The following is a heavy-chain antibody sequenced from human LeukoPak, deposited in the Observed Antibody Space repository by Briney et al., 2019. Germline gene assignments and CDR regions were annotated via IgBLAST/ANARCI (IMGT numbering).Heavy chain of an antibody. Sequence: SETLSLTCAVYGGSFSGYYWSWIRQPPGKGLEWIGEINHSGSTNYNPSLESRVTISVDTSKNQFSLKLSSVTAADTAVYYCARGGSGWYYYYGMDVWGQGTTVTVSS. V-gene: IGHV4-34*01. CDR2: INHSGST. D-gene: IGHD6-19*01. CDR1: GGSFSGYY. J-gene: IGHJ6*02. CDR3: ARGGSGWYYYYGMDV.